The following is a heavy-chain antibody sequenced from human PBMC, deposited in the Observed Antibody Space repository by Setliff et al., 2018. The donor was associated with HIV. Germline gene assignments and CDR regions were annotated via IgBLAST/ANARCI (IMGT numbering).Heavy chain of an antibody. CDR3: AYSGRQLRGPYFDF. D-gene: IGHD1-1*01. CDR2: IYWNNNK. Sequence: SGPTLVNPTQTLTLACTFSGLSLSTSGVGVGWIRQSPGKALEWLAFIYWNNNKHYSTSLKSRLTVTRDTSKNRVVFTMTNMDPVDTATYYCAYSGRQLRGPYFDFWGQGTPVTVSS. V-gene: IGHV2-5*01. J-gene: IGHJ4*02. CDR1: GLSLSTSGVG.